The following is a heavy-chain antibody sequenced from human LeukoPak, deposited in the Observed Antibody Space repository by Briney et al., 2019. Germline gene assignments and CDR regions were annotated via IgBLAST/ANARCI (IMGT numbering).Heavy chain of an antibody. Sequence: SVKVSCKASGGTFSSYAISWVRQAPGQGVERIGSIIPIFGTANYAQKFQGRVTITTDDSTSTAYMELSSLRSEDTAVYYCAHYSYGSGSRLGYWGQGTLVTVSS. V-gene: IGHV1-69*05. D-gene: IGHD3-10*01. CDR3: AHYSYGSGSRLGY. CDR1: GGTFSSYA. J-gene: IGHJ4*02. CDR2: IIPIFGTA.